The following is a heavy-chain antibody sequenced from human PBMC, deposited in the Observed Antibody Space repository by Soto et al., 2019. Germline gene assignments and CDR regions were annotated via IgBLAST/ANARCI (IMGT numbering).Heavy chain of an antibody. CDR3: TKRRNVLRFLEWSSGMEV. D-gene: IGHD3-3*01. CDR2: ISDDGSNK. CDR1: GFTFSNYG. V-gene: IGHV3-30*18. Sequence: LRLSCAASGFTFSNYGMHWVRQAPGKGLEWVAFISDDGSNKYYADSMKGRFTMSRDNSKSTLYLQMSSLRVEDTAVYYCTKRRNVLRFLEWSSGMEVWGQGTTVTVSS. J-gene: IGHJ6*02.